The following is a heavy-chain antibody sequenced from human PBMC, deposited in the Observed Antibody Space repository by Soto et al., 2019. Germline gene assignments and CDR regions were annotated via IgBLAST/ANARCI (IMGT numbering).Heavy chain of an antibody. J-gene: IGHJ4*02. CDR1: GYTFTSYG. V-gene: IGHV1-18*01. D-gene: IGHD3-22*01. CDR3: ARDHYYYDSSGYFY. CDR2: ISAYNGNT. Sequence: GASVKVSCKASGYTFTSYGIRWVRQAPGQGLEWMGWISAYNGNTNYAQKLQGRVTMTTDTSTSTAYMELRSLRSDDTAVYYCARDHYYYDSSGYFYWGQGTLVTVSS.